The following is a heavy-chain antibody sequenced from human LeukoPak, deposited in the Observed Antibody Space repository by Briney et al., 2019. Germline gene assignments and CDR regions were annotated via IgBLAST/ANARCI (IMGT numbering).Heavy chain of an antibody. CDR3: ARDGAYYYDSRGAFDI. CDR2: INAGNGNT. J-gene: IGHJ3*02. D-gene: IGHD3-22*01. CDR1: GYTFTSYA. V-gene: IGHV1-3*03. Sequence: ASVKVSCKASGYTFTSYAMHWVRQAPGQRLEWVGWINAGNGNTKYSQEFQGRVTITRDTSASTAYMELSSLRSEDMAVYYCARDGAYYYDSRGAFDIWGQGTMVTVSS.